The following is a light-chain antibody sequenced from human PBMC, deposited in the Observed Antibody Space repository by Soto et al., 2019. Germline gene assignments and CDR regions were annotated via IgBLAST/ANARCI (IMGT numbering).Light chain of an antibody. CDR3: QKYSSVPV. V-gene: IGKV1-27*01. CDR2: AAS. Sequence: DIQMTQSPTSLSASVGDRVTITCRTSQGIRNFVAWYQQKPGKATNLLIYAASTLQSGVPSRFSVSGSGKDFTLNIYSLQPEDFATYSCQKYSSVPVFGSGTKV. CDR1: QGIRNF. J-gene: IGKJ3*01.